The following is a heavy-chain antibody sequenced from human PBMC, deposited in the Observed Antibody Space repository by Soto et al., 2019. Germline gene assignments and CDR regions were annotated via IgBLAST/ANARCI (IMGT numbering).Heavy chain of an antibody. D-gene: IGHD2-8*02. J-gene: IGHJ4*02. CDR1: GGSFSGYY. V-gene: IGHV4-34*01. Sequence: PSETLSLTCAVYGGSFSGYYWTWIRQPPGTGLEWIGEINHNGSTNYNPYLNSRVTITVDTSKKQFSLKLTSVTAADTAVYYCARDKITGLFDYWGQGTLVTVSS. CDR3: ARDKITGLFDY. CDR2: INHNGST.